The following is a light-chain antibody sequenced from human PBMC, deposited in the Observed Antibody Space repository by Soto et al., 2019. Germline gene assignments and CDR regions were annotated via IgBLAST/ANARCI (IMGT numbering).Light chain of an antibody. CDR3: QQRTDWVT. CDR1: QSVSSY. CDR2: EAS. J-gene: IGKJ4*01. V-gene: IGKV3-11*01. Sequence: EIVLSQSPATLSLSPGERATLSCRASQSVSSYLAWYQQKPGQAPRLLIYEASNRATGIPARFSGSGSGTDFTLTISSLEPEDFAVYYCQQRTDWVTFGGGTKVDIK.